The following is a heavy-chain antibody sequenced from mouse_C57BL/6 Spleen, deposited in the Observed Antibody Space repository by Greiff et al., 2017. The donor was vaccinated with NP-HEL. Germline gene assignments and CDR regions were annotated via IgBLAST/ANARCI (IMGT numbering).Heavy chain of an antibody. CDR3: ARIYDPFAY. CDR1: GYTFTDYY. Sequence: VQLQQSGPELVKPGASVKISCKASGYTFTDYYMNWVKQSHGKSLEWIGDINPNNGGTSYNQKFKGKATLTVDKSSSTAYMELRSLTSEDSAVYYCARIYDPFAYWGQGTLVTVSA. J-gene: IGHJ3*01. CDR2: INPNNGGT. V-gene: IGHV1-26*01. D-gene: IGHD2-3*01.